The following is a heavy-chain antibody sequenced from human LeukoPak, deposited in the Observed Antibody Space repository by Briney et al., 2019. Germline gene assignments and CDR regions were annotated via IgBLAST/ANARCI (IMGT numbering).Heavy chain of an antibody. V-gene: IGHV3-53*01. CDR3: ARDLSRGYDFDY. D-gene: IGHD5-12*01. CDR2: ICSGGST. Sequence: GGSLRLSCAASGFTVSSNYMSWVRQAPGKGLEWVSVICSGGSTYYADSVKGRFTISRDNSKNTLYLQMNSLRAEDTAVYYCARDLSRGYDFDYWGQGTLVTVSS. CDR1: GFTVSSNY. J-gene: IGHJ4*02.